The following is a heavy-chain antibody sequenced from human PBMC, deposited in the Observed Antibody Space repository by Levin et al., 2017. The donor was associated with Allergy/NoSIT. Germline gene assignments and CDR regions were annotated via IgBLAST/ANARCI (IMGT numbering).Heavy chain of an antibody. Sequence: SQILSLTCTVSGGSISSYYWSWIRQPPGKGLEWIGYIYYSGSTNYNPSLKSRVTISVDTSKNQFSLKLSSVTAADTAVYYCAGSATRNPIKDYWGQGTLVTVSS. CDR3: AGSATRNPIKDY. J-gene: IGHJ4*02. D-gene: IGHD5-12*01. V-gene: IGHV4-59*01. CDR1: GGSISSYY. CDR2: IYYSGST.